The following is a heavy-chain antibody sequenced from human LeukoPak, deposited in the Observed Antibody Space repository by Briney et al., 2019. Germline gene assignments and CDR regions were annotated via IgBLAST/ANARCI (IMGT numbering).Heavy chain of an antibody. J-gene: IGHJ4*02. Sequence: PGGSLRLSCPASGFTFSSYGIHWVRQAPGKGLEWVAFIWYDGSTKYYADSVKGRFTISRDNSKNTLYLQMNSLRAEDTAVYYCAREKDSSGWYVFDYWGQGTLVTVSS. D-gene: IGHD6-19*01. CDR1: GFTFSSYG. V-gene: IGHV3-33*01. CDR3: AREKDSSGWYVFDY. CDR2: IWYDGSTK.